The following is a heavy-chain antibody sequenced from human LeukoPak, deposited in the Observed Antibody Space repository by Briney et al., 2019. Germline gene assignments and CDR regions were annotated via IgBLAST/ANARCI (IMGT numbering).Heavy chain of an antibody. V-gene: IGHV3-11*04. Sequence: PGGSLRLSCAASGFTVSSNYMSWVRQAPGKGLEWVSYISSSGSTIYYADSVKGRFTISRDNAKNSLYLQMNSLRAEDTAVYYCAGGGYYDFWSGYYDAFDIWGQGTMVTVSS. CDR3: AGGGYYDFWSGYYDAFDI. CDR1: GFTVSSNY. J-gene: IGHJ3*02. D-gene: IGHD3-3*01. CDR2: ISSSGSTI.